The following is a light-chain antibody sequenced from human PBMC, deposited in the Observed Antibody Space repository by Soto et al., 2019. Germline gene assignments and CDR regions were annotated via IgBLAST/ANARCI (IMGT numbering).Light chain of an antibody. CDR2: GAS. CDR1: QSVSGSY. V-gene: IGKV3-20*01. Sequence: EIVLTQSPGTLSLSPGERATLSCRASQSVSGSYLAWYQQKPGQAPRLLIYGASSRATGIPVRFSGSRSGTDFSLTISRLEPDDFAVYYCQQYGSSLYTFGQGTKLEIK. CDR3: QQYGSSLYT. J-gene: IGKJ2*01.